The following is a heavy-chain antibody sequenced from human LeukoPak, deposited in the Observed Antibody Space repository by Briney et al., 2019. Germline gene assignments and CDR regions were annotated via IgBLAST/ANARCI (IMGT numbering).Heavy chain of an antibody. CDR2: IKQDSSEE. J-gene: IGHJ4*02. CDR1: DFSFSTFG. V-gene: IGHV3-7*01. CDR3: ARSLGFDY. Sequence: PGGSLRLSCVTSDFSFSTFGMNWVRQAPGKGLEWVANIKQDSSEEYYVDSVKGRFTISRDNAKNSLFLQMNSLRAEDTAVYYCARSLGFDYWGQGTLVTVSS. D-gene: IGHD6-13*01.